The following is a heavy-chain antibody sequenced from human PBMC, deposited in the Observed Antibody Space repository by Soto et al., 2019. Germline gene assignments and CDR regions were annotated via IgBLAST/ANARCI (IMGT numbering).Heavy chain of an antibody. V-gene: IGHV3-30-3*01. CDR1: GFTFSSYA. J-gene: IGHJ4*02. Sequence: QVQLVESGGGVVQPGRSLRLSCAASGFTFSSYAMHWVRQAPGKGLDWVAVISYDGSNKYYADSVKGRFTISRDNSKNTRYLQMNSLRADDTAIYYCARADRDGYNYGDYWGQGSLVTVSS. CDR2: ISYDGSNK. CDR3: ARADRDGYNYGDY. D-gene: IGHD5-12*01.